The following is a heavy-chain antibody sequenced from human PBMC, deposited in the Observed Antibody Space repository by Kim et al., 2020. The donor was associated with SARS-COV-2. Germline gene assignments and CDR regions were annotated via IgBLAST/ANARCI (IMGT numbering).Heavy chain of an antibody. CDR3: AKRYRSGWSHFDY. J-gene: IGHJ4*01. CDR2: ISGSDGSI. V-gene: IGHV3-23*01. D-gene: IGHD6-19*01. Sequence: GGSLRLSCIASGFQFSSHAMNWVRQTPGKGLEWVSVISGSDGSIFYADSVRGRFTISRDNSKNILYLQMDILRAEDTALYYCAKRYRSGWSHFDYWGHGTLVTVSS. CDR1: GFQFSSHA.